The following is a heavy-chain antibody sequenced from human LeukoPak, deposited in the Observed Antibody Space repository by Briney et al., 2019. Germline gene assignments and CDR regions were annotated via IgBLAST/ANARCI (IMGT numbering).Heavy chain of an antibody. V-gene: IGHV1-2*02. J-gene: IGHJ6*03. Sequence: ASVKVSCKASGYTFTGYYMHWVRQAPGLGLEWMGWINPNSGGTNYAQKFQDRVTMTRDTSITTAYMELRRLRSDDTAVYYCARGIAARPDYYYYYMDVWGKGTTVTVSS. CDR1: GYTFTGYY. CDR2: INPNSGGT. D-gene: IGHD6-6*01. CDR3: ARGIAARPDYYYYYMDV.